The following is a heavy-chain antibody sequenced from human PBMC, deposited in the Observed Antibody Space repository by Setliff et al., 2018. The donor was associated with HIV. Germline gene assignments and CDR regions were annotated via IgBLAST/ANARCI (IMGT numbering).Heavy chain of an antibody. CDR2: IYYSGST. D-gene: IGHD2-2*01. CDR3: ARGLGGYCSSVSCYEADH. V-gene: IGHV4-39*01. CDR1: GGSISSSSYY. Sequence: SETLSLTCTVSGGSISSSSYYWGWIRQPPGKGLEWIGSIYYSGSTYYNPSLKSRVTISVDTSKNQLSLKLSSVTAADTAVYYCARGLGGYCSSVSCYEADHWGQGTLVTVS. J-gene: IGHJ5*02.